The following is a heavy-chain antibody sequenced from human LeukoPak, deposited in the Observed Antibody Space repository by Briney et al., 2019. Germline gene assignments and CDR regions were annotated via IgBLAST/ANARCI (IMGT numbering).Heavy chain of an antibody. Sequence: SETLSLTCTVSGGSVSSGSYYWSWIRQPPGKGLEWIGYIYYSRSTNYNPSLKSRVTISVDTSKNQFSLKLSSVTAADTAVYYCARETIFGVAYDAFDIWGQGTMVTVSS. CDR1: GGSVSSGSYY. J-gene: IGHJ3*02. CDR3: ARETIFGVAYDAFDI. D-gene: IGHD3-3*01. CDR2: IYYSRST. V-gene: IGHV4-61*01.